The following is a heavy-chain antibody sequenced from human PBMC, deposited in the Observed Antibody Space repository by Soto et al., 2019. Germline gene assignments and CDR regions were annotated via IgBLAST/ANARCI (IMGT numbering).Heavy chain of an antibody. J-gene: IGHJ4*02. CDR1: GGSFSGYY. V-gene: IGHV4-34*01. CDR2: INHSGST. D-gene: IGHD3-3*01. Sequence: PSETLSLTCAVYGGSFSGYYWSWIRQPPGKGLEWIGEINHSGSTNYNPSLKSRVTISVDTSKNQFSLKLSSVTAADTAVYYCARIGGFGVVIMDYWGQGTLVTVSP. CDR3: ARIGGFGVVIMDY.